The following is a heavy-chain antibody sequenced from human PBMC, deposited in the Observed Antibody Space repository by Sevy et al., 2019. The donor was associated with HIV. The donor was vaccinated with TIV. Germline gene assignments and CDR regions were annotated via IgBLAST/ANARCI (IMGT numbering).Heavy chain of an antibody. Sequence: GESLKISCAASGFTFSSYGMHWVRQAPGKGLEWVAVIWYDGSNKYYADSVKGRFTISRDNSKNTRYLQMNSLRAEDTAVYYCAREGITFGGVIGPFDYWGQGTLVTVSS. CDR3: AREGITFGGVIGPFDY. J-gene: IGHJ4*02. D-gene: IGHD3-16*02. V-gene: IGHV3-33*01. CDR1: GFTFSSYG. CDR2: IWYDGSNK.